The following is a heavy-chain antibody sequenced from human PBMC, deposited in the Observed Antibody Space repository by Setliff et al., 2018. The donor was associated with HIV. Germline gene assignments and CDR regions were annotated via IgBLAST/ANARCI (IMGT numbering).Heavy chain of an antibody. V-gene: IGHV4-39*01. D-gene: IGHD2-8*01. Sequence: SETLSLTCTVSRGSIRSGTYYWGWIRQPPGKGLEWTGNMYYTGNTYHNPSLKSRVTISVDTSKNQFSLKLSSVTAADTAVYYCASSPIITNGYYFDYWGPGTLVTVSS. CDR1: RGSIRSGTYY. CDR2: MYYTGNT. CDR3: ASSPIITNGYYFDY. J-gene: IGHJ4*01.